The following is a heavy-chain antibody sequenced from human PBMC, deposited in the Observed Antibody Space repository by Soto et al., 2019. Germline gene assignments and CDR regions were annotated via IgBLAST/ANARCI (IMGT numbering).Heavy chain of an antibody. CDR2: INHSGST. CDR3: ARGRGRYYYDSSGYNWFDP. Sequence: PLETLSLTCAVYGGSFSGYYWSWIRQPPGKGLEWIGEINHSGSTNYNPSLKSRVTISVDTSKNQFSLKLSSVTAADTAVYYCARGRGRYYYDSSGYNWFDPWGQGTLVTVSS. D-gene: IGHD3-22*01. J-gene: IGHJ5*02. CDR1: GGSFSGYY. V-gene: IGHV4-34*01.